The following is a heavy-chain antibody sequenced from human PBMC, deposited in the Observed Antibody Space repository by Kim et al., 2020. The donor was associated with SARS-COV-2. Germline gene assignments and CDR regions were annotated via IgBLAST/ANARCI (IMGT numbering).Heavy chain of an antibody. CDR2: ISGSGGST. V-gene: IGHV3-23*01. CDR1: GFTFSSYA. CDR3: AKDSGYSSGWNDAFDI. J-gene: IGHJ3*02. Sequence: GGSLRLSCAASGFTFSSYAMSWVRQAPGKGLEWVSAISGSGGSTYYADSVKCRFTISRDNSKNTLYLQMNSLRAEDTAVYYCAKDSGYSSGWNDAFDIWGQGTMVTVSS. D-gene: IGHD6-19*01.